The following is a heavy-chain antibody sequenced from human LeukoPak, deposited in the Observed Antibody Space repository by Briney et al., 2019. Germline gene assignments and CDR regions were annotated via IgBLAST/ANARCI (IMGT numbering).Heavy chain of an antibody. CDR2: IRSKANSYAT. V-gene: IGHV3-73*01. J-gene: IGHJ4*02. Sequence: GGSLRLSCAASGFTFSGSAMHWVRQASGRGLEWVGRIRSKANSYATAYAASVKGRFTISRDDSKNTAYLQMNSLKTEDTAVYYCTVDDYGGNSGYWGQGTLVTVSS. D-gene: IGHD4-17*01. CDR1: GFTFSGSA. CDR3: TVDDYGGNSGY.